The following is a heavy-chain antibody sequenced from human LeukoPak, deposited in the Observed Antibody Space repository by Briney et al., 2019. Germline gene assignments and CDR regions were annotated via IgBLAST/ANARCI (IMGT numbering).Heavy chain of an antibody. CDR3: ARRARYYDSSGYYYDVWDY. Sequence: KSSETLSLTCTVSGGSISSSSYYWGWIRQPPGKGLEWIGSIYYSGSTYYNPSLKSRVTISVDTSKNQFSLKLSSVTAADTAVYYCARRARYYDSSGYYYDVWDYWGQGTLVTVSS. CDR1: GGSISSSSYY. D-gene: IGHD3-22*01. CDR2: IYYSGST. V-gene: IGHV4-39*01. J-gene: IGHJ4*02.